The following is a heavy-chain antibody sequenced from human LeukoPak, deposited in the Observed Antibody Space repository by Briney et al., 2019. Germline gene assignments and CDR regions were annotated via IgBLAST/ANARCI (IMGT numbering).Heavy chain of an antibody. D-gene: IGHD6-19*01. CDR1: GYTFTSYA. J-gene: IGHJ3*02. CDR3: ARDGLDSGYAPGFSSGWYDAFDI. CDR2: INAGNGNT. V-gene: IGHV1-3*01. Sequence: ASVKVSCKASGYTFTSYAMHWVRQAPGQRLEWMGWINAGNGNTKYSQKFQGRVTITRDTSASTAYMELSSLRSEDTAVYYCARDGLDSGYAPGFSSGWYDAFDIWGQGTMVTVSS.